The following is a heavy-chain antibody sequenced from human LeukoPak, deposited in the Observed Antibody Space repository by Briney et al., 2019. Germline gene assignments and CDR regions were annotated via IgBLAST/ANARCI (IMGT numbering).Heavy chain of an antibody. V-gene: IGHV4-39*01. Sequence: PSETLSLTCTVSGGSISSSSYSWGWIRQPPGKGLEWIGNIYYSGSTYYNPSLKSRVTIYVDTSKNQFSLKLSSVTAADTAVYYCARRRYCGGDCPNSYFDYWGQGTLVTVCS. CDR3: ARRRYCGGDCPNSYFDY. CDR1: GGSISSSSYS. CDR2: IYYSGST. J-gene: IGHJ4*02. D-gene: IGHD2-21*02.